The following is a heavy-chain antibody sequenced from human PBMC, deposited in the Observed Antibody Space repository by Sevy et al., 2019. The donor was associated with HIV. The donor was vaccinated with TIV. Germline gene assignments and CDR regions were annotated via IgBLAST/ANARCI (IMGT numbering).Heavy chain of an antibody. CDR3: AKGGFTMVRGVFDY. Sequence: GGSLRLSCAASGFSFSSYAMSWVRQTPGKGLEWVSAISGSGSSTYYADSVKGRFTISRDNAKNTLYLQMNSLRAEDTAVYYCAKGGFTMVRGVFDYWGQGTLVTVSS. CDR2: ISGSGSST. V-gene: IGHV3-23*01. J-gene: IGHJ4*02. D-gene: IGHD3-10*01. CDR1: GFSFSSYA.